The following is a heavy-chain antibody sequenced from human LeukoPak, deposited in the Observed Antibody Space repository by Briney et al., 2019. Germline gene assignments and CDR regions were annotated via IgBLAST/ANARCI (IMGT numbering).Heavy chain of an antibody. V-gene: IGHV3-9*01. J-gene: IGHJ4*02. D-gene: IGHD5-18*01. Sequence: PGGSLRLSCAASGFTFDNYAMHWVRQAPGKGLEWVSGISWNSGSIGYADSVKGRFTISRDNAKNSLYLQMNSPRAEDTAFYYCAKEGYSYSFDYWGQGTLVTVSS. CDR3: AKEGYSYSFDY. CDR2: ISWNSGSI. CDR1: GFTFDNYA.